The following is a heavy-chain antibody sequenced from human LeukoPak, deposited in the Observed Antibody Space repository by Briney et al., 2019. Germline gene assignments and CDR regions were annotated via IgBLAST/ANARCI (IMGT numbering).Heavy chain of an antibody. J-gene: IGHJ4*02. CDR2: IYTRGST. CDR3: AGEGHYYDSSGYYYGGEDY. D-gene: IGHD3-22*01. V-gene: IGHV4-61*02. CDR1: GGSISSSSYY. Sequence: SETLSLTCTVSGGSISSSSYYWGWIRQPAGKGLEWIGRIYTRGSTNYNPSLKSRVTMSVDTSKNQFSLKLSSVTAADTAVYYCAGEGHYYDSSGYYYGGEDYWGQGTLVTVSS.